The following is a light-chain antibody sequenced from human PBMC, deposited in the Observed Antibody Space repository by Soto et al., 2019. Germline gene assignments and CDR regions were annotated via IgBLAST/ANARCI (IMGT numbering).Light chain of an antibody. CDR2: NVY. CDR3: SAYTGSRTYV. CDR1: SSDVCAYNF. Sequence: QSVLTQPASVSGSPGQSITISCTGTSSDVCAYNFVSWHQQHPGKAPTLMIYNVYDRPSGSSYRFSGSKSGNTASLTSSGLQGEDEADYYCSAYTGSRTYVFGTGTKVTVL. V-gene: IGLV2-14*03. J-gene: IGLJ1*01.